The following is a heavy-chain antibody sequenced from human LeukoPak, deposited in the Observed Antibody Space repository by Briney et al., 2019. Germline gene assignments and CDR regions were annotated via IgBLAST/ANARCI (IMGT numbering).Heavy chain of an antibody. CDR3: ARTSPTSHFDF. CDR2: INGDGSNS. Sequence: PGGSLRLSCVASGFTFTNYWMHWVRQAPGKGLVWVSRINGDGSNSNYADSVKGRFTISRDNARNTLYLQMYGLRAEDTALYYCARTSPTSHFDFWGQGTLVTVSS. D-gene: IGHD3-16*01. CDR1: GFTFTNYW. J-gene: IGHJ4*02. V-gene: IGHV3-74*01.